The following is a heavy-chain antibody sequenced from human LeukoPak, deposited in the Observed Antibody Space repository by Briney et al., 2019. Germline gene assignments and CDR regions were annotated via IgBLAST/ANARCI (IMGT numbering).Heavy chain of an antibody. CDR2: IYHSGST. CDR1: GYSISSGYY. V-gene: IGHV4-38-2*01. Sequence: WETLSLTCAVSGYSISSGYYWGWIRQPPGKGLEWIGSIYHSGSTYYNPSLKSRVTISVDTSKNQFSLKLSSVTAADTAVYYCARHKTRYCSGGSCYPDAFDIWGQGTMVTVSS. J-gene: IGHJ3*02. D-gene: IGHD2-15*01. CDR3: ARHKTRYCSGGSCYPDAFDI.